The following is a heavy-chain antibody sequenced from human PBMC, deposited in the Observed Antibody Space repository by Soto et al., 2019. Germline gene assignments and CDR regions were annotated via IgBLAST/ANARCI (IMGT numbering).Heavy chain of an antibody. Sequence: GGSLRLSCAASGFTFSHAWMSWVRQAPGKGLEWVGRIKSKADGETKDYGAPVRGRFTISRDDSKDTLYLQMNSLRIEDTAVYYCCVVKRRDQYSTSGYWFDPWGPGT. CDR3: CVVKRRDQYSTSGYWFDP. J-gene: IGHJ5*02. CDR2: IKSKADGETK. V-gene: IGHV3-15*01. D-gene: IGHD2-15*01. CDR1: GFTFSHAW.